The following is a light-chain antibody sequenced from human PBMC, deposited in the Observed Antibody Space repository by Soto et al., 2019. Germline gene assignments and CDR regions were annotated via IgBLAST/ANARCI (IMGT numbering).Light chain of an antibody. CDR1: SGSIASNY. Sequence: FMLTQPHSVSESPGKTVTISCTGSSGSIASNYVQWYQQRPGSAPTTVIYEDNQRPSGVPDRFSGSIDSSSNSASLTISGLKTEDEADYCCQSYDSSNWVFGGGTKLTVL. V-gene: IGLV6-57*02. CDR2: EDN. J-gene: IGLJ3*02. CDR3: QSYDSSNWV.